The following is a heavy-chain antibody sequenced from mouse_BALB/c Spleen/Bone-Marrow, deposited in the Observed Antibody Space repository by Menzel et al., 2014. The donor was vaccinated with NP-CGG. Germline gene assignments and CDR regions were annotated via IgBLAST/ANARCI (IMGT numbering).Heavy chain of an antibody. D-gene: IGHD3-1*01. V-gene: IGHV5-6*01. CDR2: ISSGGSYT. Sequence: EVQGVESGGDLVKPGGSLKLSCAASGFTFSSYGMSWVRQTPDKRLEWVATISSGGSYTYYPDSVKGRFTISRDNAKNTLYLQMSSLKSEDTAMYYCARDGLDYWGQGTILTVSS. J-gene: IGHJ2*01. CDR3: ARDGLDY. CDR1: GFTFSSYG.